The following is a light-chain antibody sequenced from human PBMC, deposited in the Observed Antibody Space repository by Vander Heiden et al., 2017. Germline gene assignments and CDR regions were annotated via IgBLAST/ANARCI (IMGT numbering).Light chain of an antibody. CDR3: RQSLQTPPT. Sequence: EIVITHSPLSLPVRPGEPASLSSRSSQRPLQSNGNNYLDWYLQRPGQAPQLLIYVGSTRASGVPDRFSGSESGTDFTLKISRVEAEDVGVYYCRQSLQTPPTFGQGTKVEIK. J-gene: IGKJ2*01. V-gene: IGKV2-28*01. CDR2: VGS. CDR1: QRPLQSNGNNY.